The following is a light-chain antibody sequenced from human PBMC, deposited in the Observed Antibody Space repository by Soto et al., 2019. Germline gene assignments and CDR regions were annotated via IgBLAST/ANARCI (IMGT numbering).Light chain of an antibody. Sequence: LTQPASVSGYPGQSITISCTGTSSDVGGYNYVSWYQQHPGKAPKLMIYDVSDRPSGVSNRFSGSKSGNTASLTISGLQAEDEADYYCSSYTSGFYVFGTGTKVTVL. J-gene: IGLJ1*01. CDR2: DVS. CDR3: SSYTSGFYV. CDR1: SSDVGGYNY. V-gene: IGLV2-14*01.